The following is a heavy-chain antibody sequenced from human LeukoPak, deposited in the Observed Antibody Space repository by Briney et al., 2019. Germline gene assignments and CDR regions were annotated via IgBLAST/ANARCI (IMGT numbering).Heavy chain of an antibody. D-gene: IGHD1-1*01. CDR1: GFTFSNYA. CDR2: IKQDGSEK. CDR3: ARYWNGGNYDY. J-gene: IGHJ4*02. Sequence: GGSLRLSCAASGFTFSNYAMSWVRQAPGKGLEWVANIKQDGSEKYYVVSVRGRFTISRDNAKNSLYLQMNSLRAEDTAVYYCARYWNGGNYDYWGQGTLVTVSS. V-gene: IGHV3-7*04.